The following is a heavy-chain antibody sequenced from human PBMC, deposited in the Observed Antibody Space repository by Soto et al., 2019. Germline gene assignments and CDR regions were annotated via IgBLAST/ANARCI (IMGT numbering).Heavy chain of an antibody. V-gene: IGHV4-61*01. CDR1: GGSVSSGSYY. Sequence: SETLSLTCTVSGGSVSSGSYYWSWIRQPPGKGLEWIGYIYYSGSTNYNPSLKSRVTISVDTSKNQFSLKLSSVTAADTAVYYCAREPSANDCGDYFDYWGQGTLVTVSS. CDR2: IYYSGST. CDR3: AREPSANDCGDYFDY. J-gene: IGHJ4*02. D-gene: IGHD4-17*01.